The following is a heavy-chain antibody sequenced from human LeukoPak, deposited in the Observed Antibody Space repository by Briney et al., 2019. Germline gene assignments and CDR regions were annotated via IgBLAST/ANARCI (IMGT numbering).Heavy chain of an antibody. D-gene: IGHD1-26*01. Sequence: PGGSLRLSCAASGFTVSSNYMSWVRQAPGKGLEWVSIIYSGGSTYYADSVKGRFTISRDNSKNTLYLQMNSLRAEDTAVYYCARDLGATPYFQHWGQGTLVTVSS. CDR3: ARDLGATPYFQH. J-gene: IGHJ1*01. CDR1: GFTVSSNY. V-gene: IGHV3-53*01. CDR2: IYSGGST.